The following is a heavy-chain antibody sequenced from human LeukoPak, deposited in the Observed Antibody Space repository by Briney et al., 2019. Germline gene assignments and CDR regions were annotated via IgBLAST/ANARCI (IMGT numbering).Heavy chain of an antibody. CDR1: GFTLSDYY. Sequence: GGSLRLSCAASGFTLSDYYMTWIRQAPGKGLEWISYISYSGTSYADSVKGRFTISWDNAENSVYLQMNSVRVEDTAVYFCAGGYGSGSYSAWGQGTLVTVSSDVWGQGTTVTVSS. V-gene: IGHV3-11*01. J-gene: IGHJ6*02. D-gene: IGHD3-10*01. CDR2: ISYSGT. CDR3: AGGYGSGSYSAWGQGTLVTVSSDV.